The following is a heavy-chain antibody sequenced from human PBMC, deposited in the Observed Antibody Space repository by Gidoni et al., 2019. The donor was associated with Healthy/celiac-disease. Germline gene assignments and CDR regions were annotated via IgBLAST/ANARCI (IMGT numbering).Heavy chain of an antibody. CDR2: IKSKTDGGTT. V-gene: IGHV3-15*01. Sequence: EVQLVEYGGGLVKPGGSLRRSCAASGFTSSNAWMGWVRPAPGKGLEWVGRIKSKTDGGTTDYAAPVNGRFTISRDDSKNTLYLQMNSLKTEDTAVYYCTAYSYGWDFDYWGQGTLVTVSS. CDR1: GFTSSNAW. D-gene: IGHD5-18*01. CDR3: TAYSYGWDFDY. J-gene: IGHJ4*02.